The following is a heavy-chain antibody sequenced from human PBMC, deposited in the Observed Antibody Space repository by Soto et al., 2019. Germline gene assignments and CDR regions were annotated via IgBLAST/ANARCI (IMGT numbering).Heavy chain of an antibody. CDR1: GGSISSGGYY. V-gene: IGHV4-31*03. J-gene: IGHJ4*02. Sequence: SETLSLTCTVSGGSISSGGYYWSWIRQHPGKGLEWIGYIYYSGSTYYNPSLKSRVTISVDTSKNQFSLKLSSVTAADTAVYYCARGGRVNLSTLRYNWNDGGDEPYDYWGQGTLVTVSS. D-gene: IGHD1-20*01. CDR3: ARGGRVNLSTLRYNWNDGGDEPYDY. CDR2: IYYSGST.